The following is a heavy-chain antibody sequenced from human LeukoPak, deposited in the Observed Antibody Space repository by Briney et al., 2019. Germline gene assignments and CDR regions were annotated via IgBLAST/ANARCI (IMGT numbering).Heavy chain of an antibody. Sequence: SETLSLTXTVSGDSISSNSYYWGWIRQPPGKGLEWIGSIYYSGSTYYNPSLKSRVTISVDTSKNQFSLKLSSVTAADTAVYYCAKHSRRIIMSCLDYWGQGTLVTVSS. CDR3: AKHSRRIIMSCLDY. J-gene: IGHJ4*02. D-gene: IGHD3-10*02. V-gene: IGHV4-39*01. CDR2: IYYSGST. CDR1: GDSISSNSYY.